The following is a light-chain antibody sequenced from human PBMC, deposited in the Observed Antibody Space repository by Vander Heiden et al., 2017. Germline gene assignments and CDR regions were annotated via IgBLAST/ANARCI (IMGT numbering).Light chain of an antibody. CDR1: QSISSY. CDR3: QQSDSTPFA. CDR2: AAS. J-gene: IGKJ3*01. Sequence: IQITHSPSSLSGSVGDRVTITCRASQSISSYLNWYQQKPGKAPKLLIYAASSLQSGVPSRFSGSGSGTDFTLTISRLQPEDFATYYCQQSDSTPFAFGPGTRVDIK. V-gene: IGKV1-39*01.